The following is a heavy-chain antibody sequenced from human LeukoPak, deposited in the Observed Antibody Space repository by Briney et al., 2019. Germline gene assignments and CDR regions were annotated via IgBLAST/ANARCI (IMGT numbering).Heavy chain of an antibody. CDR2: ISYDGSNK. CDR3: AKPAVLRYFDWLLYPSWFDP. CDR1: GFTFSSYG. Sequence: GGSLRLSCAASGFTFSSYGMHWVRQAPGKGLEWVAVISYDGSNKYYADSVKGRFTISRDNSKNTLYLQMNSLRAEDTAVYYCAKPAVLRYFDWLLYPSWFDPWGQGTLVTVSS. D-gene: IGHD3-9*01. J-gene: IGHJ5*02. V-gene: IGHV3-30*18.